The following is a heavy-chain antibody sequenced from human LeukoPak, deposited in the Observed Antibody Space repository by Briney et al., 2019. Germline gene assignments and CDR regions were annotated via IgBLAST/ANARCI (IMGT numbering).Heavy chain of an antibody. Sequence: SETLPLTCTVSGGSISSSSYYWSWIRQPPGKGLEWIGYIYYSGSTNYNPSLKSRVTISVDTSKNQFSLKLSSVTAADTAVYYCARDIRGAPVNWYFDLWGRGTLVTVSS. V-gene: IGHV4-61*01. CDR2: IYYSGST. CDR3: ARDIRGAPVNWYFDL. J-gene: IGHJ2*01. CDR1: GGSISSSSYY. D-gene: IGHD3-10*01.